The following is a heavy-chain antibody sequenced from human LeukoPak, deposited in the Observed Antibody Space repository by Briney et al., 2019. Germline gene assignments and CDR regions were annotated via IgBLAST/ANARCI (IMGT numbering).Heavy chain of an antibody. CDR1: GGSISSSNW. D-gene: IGHD2-2*01. CDR3: ARGSYCSSTSCSHFDY. J-gene: IGHJ4*02. V-gene: IGHV4-4*02. CDR2: IYHSGST. Sequence: SGTLSLTCAVSGGSISSSNWWSWVRQPPGKGLEWVGEIYHSGSTNYNPSLKSRVTISVDRSKNQFSLKLSSVTAADTAVYYCARGSYCSSTSCSHFDYWGQGTLVTVSS.